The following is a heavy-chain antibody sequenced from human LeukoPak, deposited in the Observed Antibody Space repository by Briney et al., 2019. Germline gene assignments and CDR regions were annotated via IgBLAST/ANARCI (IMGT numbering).Heavy chain of an antibody. V-gene: IGHV3-23*01. J-gene: IGHJ5*02. CDR3: AKAPSIAVPRGWFDP. CDR1: GFTFSSYA. D-gene: IGHD6-19*01. Sequence: PGGSLRLSCAASGFTFSSYAMSWVRQAPGKGLEWVSAISGSGGSTYYADSVKGRFTISRDNSKNTLFLQMNSLRADDTAVYYCAKAPSIAVPRGWFDPWGQGTLVTVSS. CDR2: ISGSGGST.